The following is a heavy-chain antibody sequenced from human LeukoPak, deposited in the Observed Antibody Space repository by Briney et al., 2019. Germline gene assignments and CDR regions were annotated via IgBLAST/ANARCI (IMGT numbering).Heavy chain of an antibody. D-gene: IGHD6-19*01. CDR2: ISGSGGST. V-gene: IGHV3-23*01. CDR1: GFTFSSYA. J-gene: IGHJ4*02. CDR3: ARVVAATGLLDY. Sequence: GGSLRLSCAASGFTFSSYAMSWVRQAPGKGLEWVSAISGSGGSTYYADSVKGRFTISRDNSKNTLYLQMNSLRAEDTAVYYCARVVAATGLLDYWGQGTLVTVSS.